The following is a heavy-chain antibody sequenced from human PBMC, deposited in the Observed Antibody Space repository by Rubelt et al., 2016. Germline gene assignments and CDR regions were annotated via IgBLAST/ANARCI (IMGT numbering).Heavy chain of an antibody. D-gene: IGHD6-19*01. J-gene: IGHJ3*02. CDR2: FSAYNGNK. V-gene: IGHV1-18*01. CDR3: ARDRTWLVPGLDAFDI. CDR1: GYTFTSCG. Sequence: QVQLVQSGAEVKKPGASVKVSCKASGYTFTSCGISWVRQAPGQGLEWMGWFSAYNGNKNYAQQLQGRVTMTTDTATSTSYMELRSLRSDDTAVYYCARDRTWLVPGLDAFDIWGQGTMVTVSS.